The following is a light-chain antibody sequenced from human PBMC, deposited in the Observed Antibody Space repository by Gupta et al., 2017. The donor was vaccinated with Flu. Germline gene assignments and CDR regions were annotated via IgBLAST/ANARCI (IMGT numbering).Light chain of an antibody. CDR1: QGIGDY. V-gene: IGKV1-27*01. CDR3: QTYNGSSHT. Sequence: DIQLTQSPSSLSATVGDRVTITCRASQGIGDYLAWYQQKPGKVPKLLMYAASALQSGVPSRFSGRGSGTDCTCTISSLQPEDVATYYCQTYNGSSHTCGGGTKVES. CDR2: AAS. J-gene: IGKJ4*02.